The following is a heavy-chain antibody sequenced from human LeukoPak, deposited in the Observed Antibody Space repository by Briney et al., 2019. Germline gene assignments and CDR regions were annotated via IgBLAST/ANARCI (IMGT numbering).Heavy chain of an antibody. D-gene: IGHD3-3*01. CDR2: ISYDGSNK. CDR1: GFTFSSYG. J-gene: IGHJ6*02. V-gene: IGHV3-30*18. Sequence: GRSLRLSCAASGFTFSSYGMHWVRQAPGKGLEWVAVISYDGSNKYYADSVKGQFTISRDNSKNTLYLQMNSLRAEDTAVYYCAKAPSWRPTYYGMDVWGQGTTVTVSS. CDR3: AKAPSWRPTYYGMDV.